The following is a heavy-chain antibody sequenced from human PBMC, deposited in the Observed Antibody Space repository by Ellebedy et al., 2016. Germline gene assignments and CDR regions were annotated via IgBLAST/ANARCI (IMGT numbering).Heavy chain of an antibody. CDR2: ISAYTGNT. CDR1: GYTFTSYG. J-gene: IGHJ4*02. CDR3: ARDDYDYGGRGNDY. D-gene: IGHD4-23*01. V-gene: IGHV1-18*01. Sequence: ASVKVSCXASGYTFTSYGISWVRQAPGQGLEWMGWISAYTGNTRYTQKLQGRVTMTTDTSTSTAYMELRSLRSDDTAVYYCARDDYDYGGRGNDYWGQGTLVTVSS.